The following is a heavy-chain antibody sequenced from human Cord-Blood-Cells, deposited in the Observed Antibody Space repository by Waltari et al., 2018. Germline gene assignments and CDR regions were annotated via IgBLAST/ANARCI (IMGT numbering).Heavy chain of an antibody. CDR1: GGTFSSYA. Sequence: QVQLVESGAEVRQPGSSVKVSCKASGGTFSSYAISWVRQAPGQGLEWMGGIIPIFGTANDAQKYQGRVTITADEATSTAYMELSSLRSEDTAVYYCAHTRYFDYWGQGTLVTVSS. CDR3: AHTRYFDY. V-gene: IGHV1-69*01. J-gene: IGHJ4*02. D-gene: IGHD1-26*01. CDR2: IIPIFGTA.